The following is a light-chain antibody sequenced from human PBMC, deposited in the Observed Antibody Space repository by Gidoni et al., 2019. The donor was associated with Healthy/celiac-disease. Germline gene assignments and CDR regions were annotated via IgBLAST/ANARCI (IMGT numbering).Light chain of an antibody. CDR2: EVS. V-gene: IGLV2-8*01. CDR3: SSYAGSNNFGVV. Sequence: QSALTQPPSASGSPGQSVTISCTGTSSDVGGYNYVSWYQQHPGKAPKLMIYEVSKRPSGVPDRFSGSKSGKTASLTVSGLQAEDEADYYCSSYAGSNNFGVVFGGGTKLTVL. CDR1: SSDVGGYNY. J-gene: IGLJ2*01.